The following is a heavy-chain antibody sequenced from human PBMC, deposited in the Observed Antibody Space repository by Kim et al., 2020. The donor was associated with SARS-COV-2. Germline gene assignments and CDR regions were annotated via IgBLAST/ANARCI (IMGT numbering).Heavy chain of an antibody. D-gene: IGHD2-2*01. Sequence: KSPGRVTITRDTSTSTVYMELSSRRSEDTAVYYCARDIVVVPAASGFDYWGQGTLVTVSS. J-gene: IGHJ4*02. CDR3: ARDIVVVPAASGFDY. V-gene: IGHV1-46*01.